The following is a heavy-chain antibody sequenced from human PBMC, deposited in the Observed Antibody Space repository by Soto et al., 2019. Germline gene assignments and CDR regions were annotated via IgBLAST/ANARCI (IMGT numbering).Heavy chain of an antibody. CDR3: AKSRELVITMIVVVDY. J-gene: IGHJ4*02. Sequence: GRSLRLSCAASGFTFRSYGMHWVRQTPNKGLEWVAVISYDGSNKYYADSVKGRFTISRDNSKNTLYLQMNSLRAEDTAVYYCAKSRELVITMIVVVDYWGQGTLVTVSS. V-gene: IGHV3-30*18. D-gene: IGHD3-22*01. CDR2: ISYDGSNK. CDR1: GFTFRSYG.